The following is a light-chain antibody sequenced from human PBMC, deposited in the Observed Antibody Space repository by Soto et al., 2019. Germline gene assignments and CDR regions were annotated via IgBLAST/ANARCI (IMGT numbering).Light chain of an antibody. CDR3: SSFASTHTYV. CDR1: SSDVAFYNH. Sequence: QSALTQPASVSGSPGQSITISCTGTSSDVAFYNHVSWYQQHPGKAPKLLIYEVNNRPSGVSHRFSGPKSGNTASLTISGLQAEDEADYYCSSFASTHTYVFGTGTKV. CDR2: EVN. J-gene: IGLJ1*01. V-gene: IGLV2-14*01.